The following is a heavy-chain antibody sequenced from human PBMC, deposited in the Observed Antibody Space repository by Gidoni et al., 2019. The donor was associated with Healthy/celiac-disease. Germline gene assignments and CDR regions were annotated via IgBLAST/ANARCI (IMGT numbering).Heavy chain of an antibody. D-gene: IGHD5-18*01. Sequence: QVQHVQSGAEVKKPGASVRVSSKASGYSLTSYALHWVRQAPRQRLEWKGWINAGNGNTKYSQKFQGRVTITRDTSASTAYMELSSLRSEDTAVYYCATLAVTNGHMDVWGKGTTVTVSS. CDR3: ATLAVTNGHMDV. CDR1: GYSLTSYA. V-gene: IGHV1-3*01. CDR2: INAGNGNT. J-gene: IGHJ6*03.